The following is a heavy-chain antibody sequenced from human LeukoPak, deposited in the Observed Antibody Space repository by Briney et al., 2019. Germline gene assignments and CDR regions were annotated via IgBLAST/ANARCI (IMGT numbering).Heavy chain of an antibody. J-gene: IGHJ5*02. CDR2: IKQDGSEK. V-gene: IGHV3-7*01. CDR3: ARDLCSSTSCYAGWFDP. CDR1: GFIFSNYW. D-gene: IGHD2-2*01. Sequence: PGGSLRLSCAASGFIFSNYWMNWVRQAPGKGLEWVANIKQDGSEKYYVDSVKGRFTISRDNAKNSLYLQMNSLRAEDTAVYYCARDLCSSTSCYAGWFDPWGQGTLVTVSS.